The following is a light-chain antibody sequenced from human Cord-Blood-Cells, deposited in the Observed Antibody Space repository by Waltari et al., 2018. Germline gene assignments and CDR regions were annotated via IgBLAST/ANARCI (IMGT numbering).Light chain of an antibody. J-gene: IGLJ3*02. CDR2: RNN. Sequence: QSVLTQPPSASGTPGQRVTISCSGSSSNIGRNYVTRYQQLPGTAPKLLIYRNNQRPSGVPDRFSGSKSGTSASLAISGLRSEDEADYYCAAWDDSLSGWVFGGGTKLTVL. CDR3: AAWDDSLSGWV. CDR1: SSNIGRNY. V-gene: IGLV1-47*01.